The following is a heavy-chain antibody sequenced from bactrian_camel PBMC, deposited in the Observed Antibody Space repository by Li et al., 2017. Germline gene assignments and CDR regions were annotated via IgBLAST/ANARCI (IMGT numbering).Heavy chain of an antibody. V-gene: IGHV3-2*01. CDR1: GFTFSSYY. D-gene: IGHD6*01. CDR2: IYSSGRNT. CDR3: ARVRGVVAVGFVDY. Sequence: HVQLVESGGKLVQPGGSLTLSCAASGFTFSSYYMSWVRQAPGKGLEWVSSIYSSGRNTYNADSVKARFTVSRDNSKNTLYLELNSLKPDDTAVYSCARVRGVVAVGFVDYWGQETQVTVS. J-gene: IGHJ4*01.